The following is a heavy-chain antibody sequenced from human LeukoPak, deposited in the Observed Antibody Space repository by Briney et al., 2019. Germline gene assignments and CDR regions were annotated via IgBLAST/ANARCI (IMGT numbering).Heavy chain of an antibody. CDR3: ARVVSWRWLQPFDY. J-gene: IGHJ4*02. Sequence: SVKVSCKVSGGTFSSYAISWVRQAPGQGLEWMGGIIPIFGTANYAQKFQGRVTITADKSTSTAYMELSSLRSEDTAVYYCARVVSWRWLQPFDYWGQGTLVTVSS. D-gene: IGHD5-24*01. CDR2: IIPIFGTA. V-gene: IGHV1-69*06. CDR1: GGTFSSYA.